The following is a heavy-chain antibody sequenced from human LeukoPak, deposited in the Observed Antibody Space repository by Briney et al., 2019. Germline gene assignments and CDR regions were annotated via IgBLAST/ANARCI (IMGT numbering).Heavy chain of an antibody. CDR2: IYYRGST. D-gene: IGHD6-13*01. CDR1: GGSISSDGYY. CDR3: ARGSWSPSIDY. J-gene: IGHJ4*02. V-gene: IGHV4-30-4*08. Sequence: SETLSLTCTVSGGSISSDGYYWSWIRQPPGKGLEWIGYIYYRGSTYHNPSLKSRLTISVDTSKNQFSLRLSSVTAADTAVYYCARGSWSPSIDYWGQGTLVTVSS.